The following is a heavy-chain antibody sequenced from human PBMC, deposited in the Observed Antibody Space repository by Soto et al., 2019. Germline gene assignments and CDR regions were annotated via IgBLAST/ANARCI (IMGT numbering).Heavy chain of an antibody. CDR3: ARLHLRGYSNGPEDP. D-gene: IGHD5-18*01. CDR2: IYPGDSDT. J-gene: IGHJ5*02. CDR1: GYSFTSYW. V-gene: IGHV5-51*01. Sequence: GESLKISCKGSGYSFTSYWIGWVRQMPGKGLEWMGIIYPGDSDTRYSPSFQGQVTISADKSISTAYLQWSSLKASDIAMYYFARLHLRGYSNGPEDPWGQGTLVTVSS.